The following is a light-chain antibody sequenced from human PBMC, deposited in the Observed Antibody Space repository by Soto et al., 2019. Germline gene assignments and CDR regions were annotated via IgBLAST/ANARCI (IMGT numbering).Light chain of an antibody. Sequence: QSALTQPASVSGSPGQSNAISCTGTSSDIGAYDYVSWYQQHPDKAPKLIIYEVTKRPSGVSTRFSGSKSGNTASLTISGLQAEDEGDYYCGSHTSGSTRVFGTGTKLTVL. J-gene: IGLJ1*01. CDR1: SSDIGAYDY. V-gene: IGLV2-14*01. CDR2: EVT. CDR3: GSHTSGSTRV.